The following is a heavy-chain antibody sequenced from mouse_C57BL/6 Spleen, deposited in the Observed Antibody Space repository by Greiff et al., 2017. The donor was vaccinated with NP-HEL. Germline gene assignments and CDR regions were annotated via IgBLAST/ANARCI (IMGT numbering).Heavy chain of an antibody. CDR2: IDPETGGT. CDR1: GYTFTDYE. D-gene: IGHD2-13*01. CDR3: TRGSTMVTRRGFAY. V-gene: IGHV1-15*01. Sequence: QVQLQQSGAELVRPGASVTLSCKASGYTFTDYEMHWVKQTPVHGLEWIGAIDPETGGTVYNQKFKGKAILTADKSSSTAYMELRSLTSEDSAVYYCTRGSTMVTRRGFAYWGQGTLVTVSA. J-gene: IGHJ3*01.